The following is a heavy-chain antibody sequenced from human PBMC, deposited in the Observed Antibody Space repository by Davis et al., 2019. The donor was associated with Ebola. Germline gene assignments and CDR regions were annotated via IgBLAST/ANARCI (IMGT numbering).Heavy chain of an antibody. CDR2: IQGAGRGT. CDR3: AKVVGYCSSTSCYQSCMDV. Sequence: GESLKISCAASGSTFSSDWMHWVRQAPGKGLVWVSRIQGAGRGTNYADSVKGRFTISRDNSKNTLYLQMNSLRAEDTAVYYCAKVVGYCSSTSCYQSCMDVWGQGTTVTVSS. CDR1: GSTFSSDW. D-gene: IGHD2-2*01. V-gene: IGHV3-74*01. J-gene: IGHJ6*02.